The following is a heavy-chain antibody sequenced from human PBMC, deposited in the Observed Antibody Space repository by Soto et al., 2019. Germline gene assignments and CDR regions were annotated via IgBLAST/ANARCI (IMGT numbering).Heavy chain of an antibody. CDR2: ISYDGSNK. D-gene: IGHD3-22*01. V-gene: IGHV3-30-3*01. CDR3: ARPSDSSGYYYVD. Sequence: QVQLVESGGGVVQPGRPLRLSCAASGFTFSSYAMHWVRQAPGKGLEWVAVISYDGSNKYYADSVKGRFTISRDNSKNTLYLQMNSLRAEDTAVYYCARPSDSSGYYYVDWGQGTLVTVSS. CDR1: GFTFSSYA. J-gene: IGHJ4*02.